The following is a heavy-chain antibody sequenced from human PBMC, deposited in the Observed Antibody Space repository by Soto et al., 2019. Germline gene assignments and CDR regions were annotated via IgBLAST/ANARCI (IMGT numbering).Heavy chain of an antibody. CDR3: DREVCCWYGRFLSDYYYYGVDV. Sequence: SQTLSLTCAISGHSVSSNTAAWSRIRQSPSRGLGWLGNTYYRSKWYHDYPVSVKSRITIYPDYSKNQTSLHLNSGTREDTAVYSYDREVCCWYGRFLSDYYYYGVDVWGRGTTVTVSS. CDR1: GHSVSSNTAA. J-gene: IGHJ6*02. CDR2: TYYRSKWYH. V-gene: IGHV6-1*01. D-gene: IGHD6-13*01.